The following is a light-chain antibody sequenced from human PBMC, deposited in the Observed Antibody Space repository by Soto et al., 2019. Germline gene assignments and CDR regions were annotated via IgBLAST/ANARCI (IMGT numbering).Light chain of an antibody. J-gene: IGLJ1*01. Sequence: QSVLTQPPSASGSPGQSVTISCTGTSSDVGGYNYVSWYQHHPGKAPKLMIYEVSKRPSGVPDRFSGSKSANTASLTVSGLQADDEADYYCSSYAGSSDYVFGTGTKLTVL. CDR1: SSDVGGYNY. CDR2: EVS. V-gene: IGLV2-8*01. CDR3: SSYAGSSDYV.